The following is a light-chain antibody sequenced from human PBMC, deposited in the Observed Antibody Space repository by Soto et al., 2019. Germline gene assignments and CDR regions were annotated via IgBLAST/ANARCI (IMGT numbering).Light chain of an antibody. CDR1: EDISNY. Sequence: DIQMTQSPSSLSASVGDRVTITCRASEDISNYLAWYRQNPGKVPKLLIFAASTLQSGVPSRFSGSGSGTDFTLTISSLQPEDVATYYCQRYNNALRTFGQGTKVEI. V-gene: IGKV1-27*01. CDR2: AAS. J-gene: IGKJ1*01. CDR3: QRYNNALRT.